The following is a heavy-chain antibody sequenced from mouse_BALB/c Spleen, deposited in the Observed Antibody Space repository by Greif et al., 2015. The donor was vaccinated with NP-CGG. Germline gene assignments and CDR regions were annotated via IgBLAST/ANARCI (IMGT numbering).Heavy chain of an antibody. CDR1: GYAFTSYN. Sequence: VQLKESGPELVKPGASVKVSCKASGYAFTSYNMYWVKQSHGKSLEWIGYIDPYNGGTSYNQKFKGKATLTVDKSSSTASMNLNSLTYEDSAVYYCARDYDSILFDYWCQGTTLTVSS. CDR2: IDPYNGGT. J-gene: IGHJ2*01. CDR3: ARDYDSILFDY. D-gene: IGHD1-1*01. V-gene: IGHV1S135*01.